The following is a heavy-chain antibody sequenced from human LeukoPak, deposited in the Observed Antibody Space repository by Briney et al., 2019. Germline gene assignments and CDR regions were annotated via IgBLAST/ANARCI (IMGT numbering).Heavy chain of an antibody. CDR3: ARSAYFGSAFDY. V-gene: IGHV4-34*01. J-gene: IGHJ4*02. CDR2: INHSGST. Sequence: SETLSLTCAVYGGSFSGYYWSWIRQPPGKGLEWIGEINHSGSTNYNPSLKSRVTISVDTSKNQFSLKLISVTAADTAVYYCARSAYFGSAFDYWGQGNLVTVSS. CDR1: GGSFSGYY. D-gene: IGHD3-10*01.